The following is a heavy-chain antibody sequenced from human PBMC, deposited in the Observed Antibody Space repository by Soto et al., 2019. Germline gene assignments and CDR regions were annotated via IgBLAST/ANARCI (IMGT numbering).Heavy chain of an antibody. CDR2: IYPGNSDT. J-gene: IGHJ4*02. Sequence: PGESLKISCKGSGYSFPTYWIGWVRQMPGKGLELMGIIYPGNSDTTYSPSFQGQVTFSADKSISTAYLQWRSLKASDTAMYYCVRRSLSGWYGTSAFESWGQGTLVTGSS. V-gene: IGHV5-51*01. CDR1: GYSFPTYW. D-gene: IGHD6-19*01. CDR3: VRRSLSGWYGTSAFES.